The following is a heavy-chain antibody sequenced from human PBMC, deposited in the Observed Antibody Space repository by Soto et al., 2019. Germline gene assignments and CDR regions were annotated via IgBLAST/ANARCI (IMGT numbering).Heavy chain of an antibody. J-gene: IGHJ6*02. D-gene: IGHD6-6*01. CDR3: ATTWSSSLQNDYFGMDV. V-gene: IGHV1-24*01. Sequence: NRARKVFGYGLSEFSIHWLLHATGKGLEWMGGFDPEDAETIYAQKFQGRVTMTEDTSTDTAYMELSSLRSEDTAVYYCATTWSSSLQNDYFGMDVCGQGPTVTGS. CDR2: FDPEDAET. CDR1: GYGLSEFS.